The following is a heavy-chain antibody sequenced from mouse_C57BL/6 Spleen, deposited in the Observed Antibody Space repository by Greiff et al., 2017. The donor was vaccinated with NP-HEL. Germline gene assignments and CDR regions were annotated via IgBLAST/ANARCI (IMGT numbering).Heavy chain of an antibody. D-gene: IGHD1-1*01. V-gene: IGHV5-17*01. CDR1: GFTFSDYG. CDR3: ARQGGIRYYFDY. J-gene: IGHJ2*01. CDR2: ISSGSSTI. Sequence: EVHLVESGGGLVKPGGSLKLSCAASGFTFSDYGMHWVRQAPEKGLEWVAYISSGSSTIYYADTVKGRFTISRDNAKNTLFLQMTSLRSEDTAMYYCARQGGIRYYFDYWGQGTTLTVSS.